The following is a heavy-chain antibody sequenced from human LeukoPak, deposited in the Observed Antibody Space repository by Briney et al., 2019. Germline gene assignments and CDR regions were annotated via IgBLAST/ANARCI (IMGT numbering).Heavy chain of an antibody. D-gene: IGHD4-17*01. CDR2: VYHTGTT. J-gene: IGHJ3*02. CDR1: GGSFSGYY. CDR3: ARGYGALGLWAFDI. V-gene: IGHV4-34*01. Sequence: TSETLSLTCAVYGGSFSGYYWSWIRQPPGKGREWIGEVYHTGTTNYNPSLKSRVTISLGTSKNQFSLKLSSVTAADTALYYCARGYGALGLWAFDIWGQGTVVTISS.